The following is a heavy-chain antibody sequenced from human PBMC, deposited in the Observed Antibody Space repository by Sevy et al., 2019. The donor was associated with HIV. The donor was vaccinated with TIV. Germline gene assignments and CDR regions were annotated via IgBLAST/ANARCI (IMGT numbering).Heavy chain of an antibody. CDR2: IYYSGST. CDR1: GGSISSYY. Sequence: SETLSLTCTVSGGSISSYYWNWIRQSPGKGLEWIGDIYYSGSTTYNPSLRSRVTMSVDMSRKQLSLRLASVTAADTAMFYCARGLKIGSGFDYWGQGILVTVSS. V-gene: IGHV4-59*01. D-gene: IGHD6-19*01. J-gene: IGHJ4*02. CDR3: ARGLKIGSGFDY.